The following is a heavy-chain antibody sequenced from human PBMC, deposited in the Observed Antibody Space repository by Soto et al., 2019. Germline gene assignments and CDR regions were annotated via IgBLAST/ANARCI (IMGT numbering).Heavy chain of an antibody. V-gene: IGHV3-30*18. D-gene: IGHD3-3*01. CDR3: AKGEWVRFLEWLSGY. J-gene: IGHJ4*02. Sequence: QVQLVESGGGVVQPGRSLRLSCAASGFTFSSYGMHWVRQAPGKGLEWVAVISYDGSNKYYADSVKGRFTISRDNSKNTLYLQMNSLRAEDTAVYYCAKGEWVRFLEWLSGYWGQGTLVTVSS. CDR2: ISYDGSNK. CDR1: GFTFSSYG.